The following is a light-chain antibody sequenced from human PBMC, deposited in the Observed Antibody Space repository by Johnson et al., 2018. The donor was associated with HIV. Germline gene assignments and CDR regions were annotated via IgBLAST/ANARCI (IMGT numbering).Light chain of an antibody. Sequence: QSVLTQSPSVSAAPGQKVTISCSGSSSNIGNNYVSWYQVLPGTAPKLLIYKNNERPSGIPDRFSGSKSGTSATLGITGLQTGDEADYYCGTWDNSLSTGGVFVTWTKVTVL. CDR1: SSNIGNNY. CDR2: KNN. J-gene: IGLJ1*01. V-gene: IGLV1-51*02. CDR3: GTWDNSLSTGGV.